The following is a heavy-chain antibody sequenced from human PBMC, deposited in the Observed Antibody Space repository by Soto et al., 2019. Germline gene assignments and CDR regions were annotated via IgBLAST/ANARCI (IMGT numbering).Heavy chain of an antibody. V-gene: IGHV3-30*03. J-gene: IGHJ3*02. CDR3: ARDKDSSGYYYRNAFDI. CDR2: ISYDGSNK. CDR1: GFTFSSYG. Sequence: QVQLVESGGGVVQPGRSLRLSCAASGFTFSSYGMHWVRQAPGKGLEWVAVISYDGSNKYYADSVKGRFTISRDNSKNTLYLQMNSLRAEDTAVYYCARDKDSSGYYYRNAFDIWGQGTMVTVSS. D-gene: IGHD3-22*01.